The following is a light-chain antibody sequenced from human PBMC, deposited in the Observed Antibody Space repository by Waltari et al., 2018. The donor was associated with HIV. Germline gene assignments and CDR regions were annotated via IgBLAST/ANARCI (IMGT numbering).Light chain of an antibody. J-gene: IGLJ3*02. CDR1: SGSVSTGHF. CDR2: DVN. CDR3: LLFVSGSWV. V-gene: IGLV8-61*01. Sequence: QTVVPQEPSFSVSPGGTVTLTCALTSGSVSTGHFTNWYRQAPGQSPRTLMYDVNSRSSGVPDRFSGSITGGKAVLTITGAQADDECVYYCLLFVSGSWVFGGGTKVTV.